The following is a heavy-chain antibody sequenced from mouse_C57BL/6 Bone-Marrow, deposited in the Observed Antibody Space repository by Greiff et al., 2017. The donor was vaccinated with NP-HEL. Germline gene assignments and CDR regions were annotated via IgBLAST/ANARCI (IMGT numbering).Heavy chain of an antibody. Sequence: VQLQQSGAELVKPGASVKMSCKASGYTFTSYWITWVKQRPGQGLEWIGDIYPGSGSTNYNEKFKSKATLTVDTSSSTAYMQLSSLTSEDSAVYYCAREGELPGYFDVWGTGTTVTVSS. CDR1: GYTFTSYW. CDR3: AREGELPGYFDV. D-gene: IGHD2-1*01. V-gene: IGHV1-55*01. CDR2: IYPGSGST. J-gene: IGHJ1*03.